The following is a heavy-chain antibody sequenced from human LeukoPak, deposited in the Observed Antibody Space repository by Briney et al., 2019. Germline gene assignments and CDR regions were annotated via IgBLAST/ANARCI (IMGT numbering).Heavy chain of an antibody. CDR2: ISSGGGFT. CDR1: GFTFSSYA. D-gene: IGHD2-8*01. J-gene: IGHJ4*02. Sequence: GGSLRLSCAASGFTFSSYAMHWVRQAPGKGLEWVSTISSGGGFTYYSESVKGRFTISRDSFKSTLCLQMNSLRAEDTAVYYCAKDLRIRAGVPDYWGQGTLVTVSS. CDR3: AKDLRIRAGVPDY. V-gene: IGHV3-23*01.